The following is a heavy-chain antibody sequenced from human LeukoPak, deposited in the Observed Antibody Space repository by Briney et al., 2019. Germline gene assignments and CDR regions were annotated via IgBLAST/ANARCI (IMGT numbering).Heavy chain of an antibody. CDR3: ATLGGGSPKYYFDY. V-gene: IGHV3-74*01. CDR2: INSDGSST. D-gene: IGHD3-16*01. Sequence: PGGSLRLSCAASGFTFSSYWMHWVRQAPGKGLVWVSRINSDGSSTSYADSVKGRFTISRDNAKNTLYLQMNSLRAEDTAVYYCATLGGGSPKYYFDYWGQGTLVTVSS. CDR1: GFTFSSYW. J-gene: IGHJ4*02.